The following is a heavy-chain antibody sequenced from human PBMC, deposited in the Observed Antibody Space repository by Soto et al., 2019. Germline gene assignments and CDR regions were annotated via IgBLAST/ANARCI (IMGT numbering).Heavy chain of an antibody. V-gene: IGHV2-5*02. CDR2: IYWDDDK. Sequence: QITLKESGPTLVKPIQTLTLTCTLSGFSLSTSGVGVGWIRQPPGKALEWLALIYWDDDKRYSPSLKNRLTITKDTSNNQVVLTMTNMDPVDTATYYCALSRYGSGSLYGMAVWGQGTTVTVSS. CDR3: ALSRYGSGSLYGMAV. J-gene: IGHJ6*02. D-gene: IGHD3-10*01. CDR1: GFSLSTSGVG.